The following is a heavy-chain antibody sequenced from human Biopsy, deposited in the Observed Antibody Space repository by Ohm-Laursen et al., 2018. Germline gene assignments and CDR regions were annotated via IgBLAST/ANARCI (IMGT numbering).Heavy chain of an antibody. D-gene: IGHD7-27*01. CDR2: IYYTGHT. V-gene: IGHV4-59*07. CDR1: GGSIISYY. Sequence: SDTLSLTCSVSGGSIISYYWTWIRQPPGKGLKWIGFIYYTGHTNYNPSLKSRATISVDTSKNQFSLKVISVTAADTAVYYCARLTGDPSYWGQGILVTVSS. J-gene: IGHJ4*02. CDR3: ARLTGDPSY.